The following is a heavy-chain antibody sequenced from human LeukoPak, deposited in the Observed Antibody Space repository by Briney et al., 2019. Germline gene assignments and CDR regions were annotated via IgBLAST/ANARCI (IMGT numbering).Heavy chain of an antibody. J-gene: IGHJ6*01. CDR3: ARDTRGGIADFYHYYGMDV. Sequence: PGGSLRLSCAASGFTFSKYAMSWVRQVPGKGLEWVSSIGDSGSSTYYADSVKGRFIISRDNSKNTLYLQMNSLRAEDTAVYYCARDTRGGIADFYHYYGMDVWGQGTTVTVSS. CDR2: IGDSGSST. V-gene: IGHV3-23*01. CDR1: GFTFSKYA. D-gene: IGHD3-10*01.